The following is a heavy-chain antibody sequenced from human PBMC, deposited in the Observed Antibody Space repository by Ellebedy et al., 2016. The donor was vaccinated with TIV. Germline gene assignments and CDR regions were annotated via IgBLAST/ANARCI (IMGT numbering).Heavy chain of an antibody. V-gene: IGHV7-4-1*02. Sequence: AASVKVSCKASGYTFTDSAISWVRQAPGQGLEWMGWINTNTGNATSAQGFTGRFVFSLDTSVRTAYLQISSLKTEDTAVYYCARVEQKWLARSWGQGTPVTVSS. D-gene: IGHD6-19*01. CDR3: ARVEQKWLARS. CDR2: INTNTGNA. CDR1: GYTFTDSA. J-gene: IGHJ4*02.